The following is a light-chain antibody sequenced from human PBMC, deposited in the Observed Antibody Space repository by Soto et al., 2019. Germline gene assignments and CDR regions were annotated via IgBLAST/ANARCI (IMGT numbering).Light chain of an antibody. CDR2: DGS. CDR1: SSDVGDYEY. J-gene: IGLJ2*01. Sequence: QSALTQPASVSGSPGQSVTISCTGTSSDVGDYEYVSWYQQYPGKVPKVVIYDGSKRPSGVSNRFSGSKSGNTASLTISGLQAEDEAYYYCWSYAGNTIFVFGGGTKLTVL. V-gene: IGLV2-23*03. CDR3: WSYAGNTIFV.